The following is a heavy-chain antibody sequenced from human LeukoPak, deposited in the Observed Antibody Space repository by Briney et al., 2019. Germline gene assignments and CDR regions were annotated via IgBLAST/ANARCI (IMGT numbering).Heavy chain of an antibody. CDR2: IYHSGST. D-gene: IGHD3-10*01. J-gene: IGHJ6*03. CDR3: ARLCTTMVRGVIPRPYYYYYMDV. Sequence: SETLSLTCAVSGGSISSSNWWSWVRQPPGKGLEWIGEIYHSGSTNYNPSLKSRVTISVDKSKNQFSLKLSSVTAADTAVYYCARLCTTMVRGVIPRPYYYYYMDVWGKGTTVTISS. V-gene: IGHV4-4*02. CDR1: GGSISSSNW.